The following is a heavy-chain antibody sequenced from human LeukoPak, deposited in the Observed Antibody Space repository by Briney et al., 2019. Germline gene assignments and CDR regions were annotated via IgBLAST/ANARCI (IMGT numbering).Heavy chain of an antibody. V-gene: IGHV3-30*18. CDR1: GLTFSSYA. CDR2: ISYDGSNK. J-gene: IGHJ1*01. D-gene: IGHD3-10*01. CDR3: AKDLLYYGPGTYYNAAEYFQF. Sequence: ERSLRLSCAASGLTFSSYAMHWVRQAPGKGLEWVAVISYDGSNKDYADSVKGRFTISRDNSRNTLSLQMNSLRPEDTAVNYCAKDLLYYGPGTYYNAAEYFQFWGQGTQVTVSS.